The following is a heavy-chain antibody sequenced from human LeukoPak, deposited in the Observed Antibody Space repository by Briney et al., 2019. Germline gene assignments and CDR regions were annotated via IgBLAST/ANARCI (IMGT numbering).Heavy chain of an antibody. CDR1: GFTVSSYW. V-gene: IGHV3-7*05. J-gene: IGHJ5*02. CDR3: AKPRRRLLITNSQS. CDR2: IKHDGSQK. Sequence: PGGSLRLSCAASGFTVSSYWMSWVRQAPGKGLEWVANIKHDGSQKYYVDSVKGRFTISRDNSKNTLYLQMNSLRAEDKTVYYCAKPRRRLLITNSQSWGQGTLVTVSS. D-gene: IGHD3-16*01.